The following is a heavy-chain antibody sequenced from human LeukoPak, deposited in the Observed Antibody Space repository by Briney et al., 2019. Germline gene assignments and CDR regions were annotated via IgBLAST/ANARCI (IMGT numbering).Heavy chain of an antibody. J-gene: IGHJ4*02. Sequence: GGSLRLSCAASGFTFSSYAMSWLRQAPGKGLEWVSAISGSGGSTYYADSVKGRFIISRDNSKNTLYLQMNSLRAEDTAVYYCAKLPYYYDSSGYSWGAGYWGQGTLVTVSS. CDR2: ISGSGGST. CDR1: GFTFSSYA. CDR3: AKLPYYYDSSGYSWGAGY. V-gene: IGHV3-23*01. D-gene: IGHD3-22*01.